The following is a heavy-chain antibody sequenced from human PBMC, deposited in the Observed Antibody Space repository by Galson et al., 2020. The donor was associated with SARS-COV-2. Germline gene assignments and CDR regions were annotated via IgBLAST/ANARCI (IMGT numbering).Heavy chain of an antibody. CDR3: ARASLQYYYGSGSYYYYYYMDV. CDR2: IGTAGDT. J-gene: IGHJ6*03. D-gene: IGHD3-10*01. CDR1: GFTFSSYD. V-gene: IGHV3-13*01. Sequence: GGSLRLSCAASGFTFSSYDMHWVRQATGKGLEWVSAIGTAGDTYYPGSVKGRFTISRENAKNSLYLQMNSLRAGDTAVYYCARASLQYYYGSGSYYYYYYMDVWGKGTTVTVSS.